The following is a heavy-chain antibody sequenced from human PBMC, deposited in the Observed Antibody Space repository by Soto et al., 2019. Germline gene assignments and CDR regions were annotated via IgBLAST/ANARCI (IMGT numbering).Heavy chain of an antibody. CDR1: GYTFTSYG. J-gene: IGHJ5*02. CDR2: ISAYNGNT. Sequence: QVQLVQSGAEVKKPGSSVKVSCKASGYTFTSYGISWVRQAPGQGLEWMGWISAYNGNTNYAQKLQGRVTMTTDTSTSTAYMELRSLRSDDTAVYYCARATADIVATIPWFDPWGQGTLVTVSS. V-gene: IGHV1-18*01. D-gene: IGHD5-12*01. CDR3: ARATADIVATIPWFDP.